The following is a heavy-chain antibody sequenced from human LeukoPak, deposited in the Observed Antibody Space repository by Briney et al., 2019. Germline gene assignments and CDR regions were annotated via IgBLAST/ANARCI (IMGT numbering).Heavy chain of an antibody. CDR2: IIPIFGTA. J-gene: IGHJ1*01. V-gene: IGHV1-69*06. D-gene: IGHD3-22*01. Sequence: SVKVSCKASGGTFSSYAISWVRQAPGQGLEWMGGIIPIFGTANYAQKFQGRVTMTEDTSTDTAYMELSSLRSEDTAVYNCATLSSGYPEYFQHWGQGTLVTVSS. CDR1: GGTFSSYA. CDR3: ATLSSGYPEYFQH.